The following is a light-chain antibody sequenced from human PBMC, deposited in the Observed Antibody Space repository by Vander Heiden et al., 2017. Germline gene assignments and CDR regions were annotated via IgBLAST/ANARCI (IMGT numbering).Light chain of an antibody. Sequence: QSVLPQPPSVSGAPGQRVTISCTGSSSTIGARSDVHWYPQLPGTAPNLLIYGNSNRHSGGPERFSGSKSGTSAALAITGLQAEEEADYYCQAYDSSLSGSGVFGGGTKLTVL. CDR1: SSTIGARSD. CDR2: GNS. J-gene: IGLJ3*02. V-gene: IGLV1-40*01. CDR3: QAYDSSLSGSGV.